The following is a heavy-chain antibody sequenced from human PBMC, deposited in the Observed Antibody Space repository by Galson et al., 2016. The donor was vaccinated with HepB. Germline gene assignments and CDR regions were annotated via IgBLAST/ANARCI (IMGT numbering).Heavy chain of an antibody. CDR1: GYSFIRYY. V-gene: IGHV1-46*01. D-gene: IGHD5-12*01. Sequence: SVKVSCKAPGYSFIRYYIYWVRQAPGQGLEWMGLVNPSGSSTDICTVYAQKFQGKVTMTWDTSTSTVYMDLSSLTYEDTAVYYCARGRGNSGYDSGFDNWGQGTLLTVSS. CDR2: VNPSGSSTDICT. CDR3: ARGRGNSGYDSGFDN. J-gene: IGHJ4*02.